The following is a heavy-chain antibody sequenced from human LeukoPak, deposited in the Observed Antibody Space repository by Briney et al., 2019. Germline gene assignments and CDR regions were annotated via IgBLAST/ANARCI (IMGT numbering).Heavy chain of an antibody. J-gene: IGHJ4*02. CDR1: GGSISTYY. V-gene: IGHV4-59*08. CDR3: ARQRCLGSSCHFDY. CDR2: IYYSEST. Sequence: SETLSLTCTVSGGSISTYYWTWIRQPPGKGLEWIGYIYYSESTNNNFSLKSRVTISLDTSKNQFSLKLSSVTAADTAVYYCARQRCLGSSCHFDYWGQGTLVTVSS. D-gene: IGHD6-13*01.